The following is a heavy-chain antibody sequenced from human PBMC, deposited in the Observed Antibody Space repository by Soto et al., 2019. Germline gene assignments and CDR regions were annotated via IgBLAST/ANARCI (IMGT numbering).Heavy chain of an antibody. V-gene: IGHV4-31*03. D-gene: IGHD3-16*02. Sequence: QVQLQESGPGLVKPSQTLSLTCSVSGGSISGGYYWSWIRQYPGKGLEWIGYIYYTGRTYYNPSLNGRIAISVDTSKNQFSLKLSSVTAADTAMYYCARPMRLGELSLGYWGQGILVTVSS. CDR3: ARPMRLGELSLGY. CDR2: IYYTGRT. CDR1: GGSISGGYY. J-gene: IGHJ4*02.